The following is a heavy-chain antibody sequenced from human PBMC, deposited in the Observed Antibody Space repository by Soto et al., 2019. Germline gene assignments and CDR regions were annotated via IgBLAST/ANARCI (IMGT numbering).Heavy chain of an antibody. CDR1: GFTFSSYS. CDR3: AKDQAVGAAAFDY. Sequence: EVQLVESGGGLVKPGGSLRLSCAASGFTFSSYSMNWVRQAPGKGLEWVSSISSSSSYIYYADSVKGRFTISRDNAKNSLYLQMNSLRAEDTAVYYCAKDQAVGAAAFDYWGQGTLVTVSS. D-gene: IGHD1-26*01. J-gene: IGHJ4*02. CDR2: ISSSSSYI. V-gene: IGHV3-21*01.